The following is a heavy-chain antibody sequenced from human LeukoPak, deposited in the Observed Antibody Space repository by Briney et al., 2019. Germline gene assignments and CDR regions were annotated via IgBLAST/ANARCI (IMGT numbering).Heavy chain of an antibody. J-gene: IGHJ4*02. Sequence: SETLSLTCTVSGGSISSSSYYWGWIRQPPGKGLEWIGSIYYSGSTYYNPSLKSRVTISVDTSKNQFSLKLSSVTAADTAVYYCARGGSGSYLSPVDYWGQGTLVTVSS. CDR3: ARGGSGSYLSPVDY. CDR2: IYYSGST. D-gene: IGHD3-10*01. CDR1: GGSISSSSYY. V-gene: IGHV4-39*01.